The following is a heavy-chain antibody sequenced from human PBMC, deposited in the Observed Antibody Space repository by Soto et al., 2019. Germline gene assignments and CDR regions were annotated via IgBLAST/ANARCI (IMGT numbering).Heavy chain of an antibody. J-gene: IGHJ4*02. V-gene: IGHV4-59*01. CDR2: IHYSGST. CDR1: AASISSYY. Sequence: LSLTCAVSAASISSYYWGWVRQPPGKGLEWIGYIHYSGSTKYNTTLKSRVTISIDPSKNQFSLQLTSVTTADTAVYYCARVGWTTVGYYFDYWSQGTLVTVSS. CDR3: ARVGWTTVGYYFDY. D-gene: IGHD4-17*01.